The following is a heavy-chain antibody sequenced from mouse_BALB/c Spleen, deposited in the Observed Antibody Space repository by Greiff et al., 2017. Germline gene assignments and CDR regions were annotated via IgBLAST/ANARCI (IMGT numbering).Heavy chain of an antibody. CDR3: ARYGYDGDWYFDV. V-gene: IGHV1-87*01. J-gene: IGHJ1*01. CDR2: IYPGDGDT. CDR1: GYTFTSYW. D-gene: IGHD2-2*01. Sequence: VQLQQSGAELARPGASVKLSCKASGYTFTSYWMQWVKQRPGQGLEWIGAIYPGDGDTRYTQKFKGKATLTADKSSSTAYMQLSSVASEDSAVYYCARYGYDGDWYFDVWGAGTTVTVSS.